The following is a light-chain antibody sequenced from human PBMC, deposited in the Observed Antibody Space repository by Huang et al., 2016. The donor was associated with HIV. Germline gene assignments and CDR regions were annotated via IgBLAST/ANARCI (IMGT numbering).Light chain of an antibody. J-gene: IGKJ1*01. CDR3: MQALQTPRT. V-gene: IGKV2-28*01. CDR1: ESLLHRNGYNY. CDR2: LGS. Sequence: IVMTQSPLSLPVTPGEPASISCRSSESLLHRNGYNYLDWYLQKPGQSPHLLIYLGSNRASGVPDRFSGSGSDTDFTLKISRVEAEDVGVYYCMQALQTPRTFGQGTKVEIK.